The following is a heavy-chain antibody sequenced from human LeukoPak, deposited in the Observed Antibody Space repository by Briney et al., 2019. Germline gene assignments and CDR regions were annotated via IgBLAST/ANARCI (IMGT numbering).Heavy chain of an antibody. Sequence: GASVKVSCKASGGTFSSYAISWVRQAPGQGLEWMGRIIPILGIANYAQEFQGRVTITADKSTSTAYMELSSLRSEDTAVCYCARSSHYYDSSDLNWFDPWGQGTLVTVSS. J-gene: IGHJ5*02. CDR1: GGTFSSYA. CDR3: ARSSHYYDSSDLNWFDP. V-gene: IGHV1-69*04. CDR2: IIPILGIA. D-gene: IGHD3-22*01.